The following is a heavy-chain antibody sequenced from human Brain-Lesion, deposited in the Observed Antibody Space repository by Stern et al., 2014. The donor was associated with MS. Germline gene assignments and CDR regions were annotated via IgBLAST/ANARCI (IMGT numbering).Heavy chain of an antibody. CDR1: GGSVSSTSYA. CDR2: IYYSGNT. Sequence: VQLVESGPGLVKPSETLSLTCTVAGGSVSSTSYAWAWIRQPPGKGLEWIGTIYYSGNTHYSPSLKSRLTISLDPSKNQFPLKRRSVTAADTAVYYCAGEEDIRYCSGGSCTGNWFDPWGQGTLVTVSS. CDR3: AGEEDIRYCSGGSCTGNWFDP. V-gene: IGHV4-39*01. D-gene: IGHD2-15*01. J-gene: IGHJ5*02.